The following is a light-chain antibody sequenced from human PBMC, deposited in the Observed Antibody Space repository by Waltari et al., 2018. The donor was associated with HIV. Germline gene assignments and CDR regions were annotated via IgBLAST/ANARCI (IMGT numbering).Light chain of an antibody. Sequence: QSALTQPRSVSVSPGQSVTISCTGTSRDVGAYNYVSWYQQHPGKAPKVIISDVSKRPSGVPDRFSGSKSGNTASLTISGLQAEEEADYYCCSYAGSYTRVFGGGTKLTVL. J-gene: IGLJ3*02. CDR3: CSYAGSYTRV. CDR1: SRDVGAYNY. V-gene: IGLV2-11*01. CDR2: DVS.